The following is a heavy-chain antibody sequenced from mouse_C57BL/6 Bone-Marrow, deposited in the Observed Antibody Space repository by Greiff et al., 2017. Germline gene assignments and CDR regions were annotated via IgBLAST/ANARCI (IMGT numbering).Heavy chain of an antibody. CDR3: ARGCFYDMDY. CDR2: IYRRSGNT. Sequence: QVQLQQSGAELARPGASVKLSCKASGYTFTSYGISWVKQRTGQGLEWIGEIYRRSGNTYYNEKIKGKATLTADKSTSTVYMELRSLTSEDSAVYCCARGCFYDMDYWGQGTSVTVSS. D-gene: IGHD3-3*01. CDR1: GYTFTSYG. V-gene: IGHV1-81*01. J-gene: IGHJ4*01.